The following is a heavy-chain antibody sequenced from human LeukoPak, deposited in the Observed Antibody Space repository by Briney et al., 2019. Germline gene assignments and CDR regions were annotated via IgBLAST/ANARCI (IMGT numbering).Heavy chain of an antibody. CDR2: IRRKAYGGTP. J-gene: IGHJ5*01. Sequence: SLRLSCAASGFIFSNFELSWVRQAPGKGLEWLGFIRRKAYGGTPQHAASLEGRFTISRDDSKSIAYLQMNSLKTEDTALYYCARAADLGSWGQGTLVTVSS. CDR3: ARAADLGS. CDR1: GFIFSNFE. V-gene: IGHV3-49*04.